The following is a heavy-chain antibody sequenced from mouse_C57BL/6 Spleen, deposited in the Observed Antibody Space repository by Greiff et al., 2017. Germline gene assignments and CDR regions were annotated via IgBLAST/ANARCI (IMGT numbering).Heavy chain of an antibody. J-gene: IGHJ1*03. CDR2: IYPGSGNT. CDR1: GYTFTDYY. Sequence: QVQLQQSGAELVRPGASVKLSCKASGYTFTDYYINWVKQRPGQGLEWIARIYPGSGNTYYNEKFKGKATLTAEKSSSTAYMQLSSLTSEDSAVYFCARDLGLYWYFDVWGTGTTVTGSS. V-gene: IGHV1-76*01. D-gene: IGHD4-1*01. CDR3: ARDLGLYWYFDV.